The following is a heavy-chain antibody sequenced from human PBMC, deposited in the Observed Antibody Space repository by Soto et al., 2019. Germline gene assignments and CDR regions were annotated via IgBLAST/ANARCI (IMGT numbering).Heavy chain of an antibody. CDR3: ARDPNLNAPRQYTFDI. CDR2: IAAYNGNT. CDR1: GFIFTDYG. D-gene: IGHD1-1*01. Sequence: QVQLLQSGAEVKKPGASVRVSCKASGFIFTDYGISWVRQAPGQGLEWMGWIAAYNGNTDYAQRLQDRVTMTTDTSTGTAYMELRSLTSDDTAVYYCARDPNLNAPRQYTFDIWGQGTMVTVSS. J-gene: IGHJ3*02. V-gene: IGHV1-18*01.